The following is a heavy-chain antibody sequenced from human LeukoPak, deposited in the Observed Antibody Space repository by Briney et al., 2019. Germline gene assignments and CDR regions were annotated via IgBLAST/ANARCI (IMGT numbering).Heavy chain of an antibody. V-gene: IGHV3-21*01. CDR3: ARGKYYYGSGSYFLYDYYGMDV. CDR1: GFTFCSYS. CDR2: ISSSSSYI. D-gene: IGHD3-10*01. J-gene: IGHJ6*02. Sequence: PGGALRHSRADSGFTFCSYSMNWVPPAPGEGLEWVSSISSSSSYIYYADSVKGRFAISRDNAKNSLYLQMNSLRAEDTAVYYCARGKYYYGSGSYFLYDYYGMDVWGQGTTVTVSS.